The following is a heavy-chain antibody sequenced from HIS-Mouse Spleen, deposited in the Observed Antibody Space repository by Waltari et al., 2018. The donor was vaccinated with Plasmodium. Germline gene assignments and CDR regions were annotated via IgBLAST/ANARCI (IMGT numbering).Heavy chain of an antibody. CDR1: GFTVSSKY. Sequence: EVQLVESGGGLVQPGGSLRLSCAASGFTVSSKYMSWVRQATGKGLGWVSVIYIGGSTYYADSGKGRFTISRDNSKNTLYLQMNSLRAEDTAVYYCARDLHSSGWYAFDIWGQGTMVTVSS. V-gene: IGHV3-66*01. CDR2: IYIGGST. CDR3: ARDLHSSGWYAFDI. J-gene: IGHJ3*02. D-gene: IGHD6-19*01.